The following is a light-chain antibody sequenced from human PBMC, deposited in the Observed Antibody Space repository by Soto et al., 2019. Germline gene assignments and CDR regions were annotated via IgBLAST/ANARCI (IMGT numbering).Light chain of an antibody. Sequence: QPVLTQPPSASGTPGQRVTISCSGSSSNIGSNYVYWYQQLPGTAPKLLIYRNNQRPSGVPDRFSGSKSGTSASLAISGLRSEDEADYYCAAWDDSLSGRVFGTGNKVTVL. J-gene: IGLJ1*01. CDR1: SSNIGSNY. CDR3: AAWDDSLSGRV. CDR2: RNN. V-gene: IGLV1-47*01.